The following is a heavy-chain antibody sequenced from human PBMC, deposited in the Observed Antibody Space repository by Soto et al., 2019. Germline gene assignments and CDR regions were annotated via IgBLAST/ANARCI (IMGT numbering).Heavy chain of an antibody. J-gene: IGHJ4*02. D-gene: IGHD3-22*01. Sequence: GGPLRLRWGAFGCTCGGYGRRWVLKDPGKGLEWVAVISYDGSNKYYADSVKGRFTISRDNSKNTLYLQMNSLRAEDTAVYYCAREASYYYDSSGFNYWGQGTLVTVSS. CDR3: AREASYYYDSSGFNY. CDR1: GCTCGGYG. V-gene: IGHV3-30-3*01. CDR2: ISYDGSNK.